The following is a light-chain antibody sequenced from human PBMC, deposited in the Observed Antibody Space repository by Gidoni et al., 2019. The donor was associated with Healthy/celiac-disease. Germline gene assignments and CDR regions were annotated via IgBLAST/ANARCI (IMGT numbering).Light chain of an antibody. CDR1: QSVRSSY. J-gene: IGKJ1*01. CDR3: QQDGSSRT. V-gene: IGKV3-20*01. Sequence: EIVSTHSPGTLSLSPGERATLSCRASQSVRSSYLAWYQQKPGQAPRLLIDGASSRATGIPDRFSGSGSGTYFTLTISILEPEDFAVYYCQQDGSSRTFXQXTKVEIK. CDR2: GAS.